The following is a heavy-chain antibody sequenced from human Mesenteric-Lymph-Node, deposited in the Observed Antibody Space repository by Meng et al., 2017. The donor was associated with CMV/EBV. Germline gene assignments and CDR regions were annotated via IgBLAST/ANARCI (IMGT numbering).Heavy chain of an antibody. V-gene: IGHV3-30-3*01. CDR3: ARDRPHNWFDP. CDR1: GFTFSNYA. J-gene: IGHJ5*02. Sequence: GGSLRLSCAASGFTFSNYAMHWVRQAPGKGLEWVAVISYDGINKYYADSVKGRFTMSRDNSKNTLYLQMNSLRAEDTAVYYCARDRPHNWFDPWGQGILVTVSS. CDR2: ISYDGINK.